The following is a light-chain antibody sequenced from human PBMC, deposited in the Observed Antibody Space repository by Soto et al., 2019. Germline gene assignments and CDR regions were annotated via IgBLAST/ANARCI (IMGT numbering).Light chain of an antibody. J-gene: IGKJ1*01. Sequence: DIQMTQSPSSLSASIGDRVTITCRASQNIRSFLNWYQQKPGKAPQLLIYGASILHNGVPSRFSGSGSGTDFTLTISSLQPEALATYYCQQINFTPRTFGQGTKVEI. CDR3: QQINFTPRT. CDR2: GAS. V-gene: IGKV1-39*01. CDR1: QNIRSF.